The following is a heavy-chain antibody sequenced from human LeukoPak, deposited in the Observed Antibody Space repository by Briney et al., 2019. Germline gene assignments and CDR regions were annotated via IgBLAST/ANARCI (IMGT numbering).Heavy chain of an antibody. J-gene: IGHJ4*02. D-gene: IGHD2-15*01. CDR3: ARLDTRGRDY. CDR1: GGSITISAYY. V-gene: IGHV4-39*07. CDR2: IYYSGST. Sequence: SDTLSLTCAVSGGSITISAYYWGWIRQPPGKGLEWIGNIYYSGSTSYNPSLTSRITISADTSKNYFSLRLTSVTAADTAVYYCARLDTRGRDYWGRGILVTVSS.